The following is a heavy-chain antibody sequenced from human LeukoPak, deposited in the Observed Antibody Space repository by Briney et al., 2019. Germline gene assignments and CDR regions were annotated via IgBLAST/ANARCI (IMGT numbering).Heavy chain of an antibody. CDR2: LYYNGST. J-gene: IGHJ4*02. Sequence: PSETLSLTCTASGGSIRANSYYWAWIRQPPRKGLEWIGTLYYNGSTYLNPSLKSRVTISVDTSRNHFSLSLNSVTAADTATYYCARHPRDDYGGFGLDSWGQGILVSVYS. CDR3: ARHPRDDYGGFGLDS. V-gene: IGHV4-39*01. D-gene: IGHD4-23*01. CDR1: GGSIRANSYY.